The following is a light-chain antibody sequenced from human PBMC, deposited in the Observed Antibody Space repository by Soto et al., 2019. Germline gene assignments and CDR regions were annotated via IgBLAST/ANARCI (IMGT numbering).Light chain of an antibody. CDR1: QGISSW. V-gene: IGKV1-12*01. CDR3: QPTIRVPFS. CDR2: AAS. J-gene: IGKJ4*01. Sequence: TQSPSSVSASVGDRVTITCRATQGISSWLAWYQQKPGEAPKLLIHAASSLQSGVPSRFSGSGSGTDFTLIISSLQPEDFATYYCQPTIRVPFSFGGGTKVEIK.